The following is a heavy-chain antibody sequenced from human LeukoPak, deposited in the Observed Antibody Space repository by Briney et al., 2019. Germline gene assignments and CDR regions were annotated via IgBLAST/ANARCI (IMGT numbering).Heavy chain of an antibody. Sequence: ASVKVSGKASGYTFTGYYMHWVRQAPGQGLEWMGWINPNSGGTNYAQKFQGWVTMTRDTSISTAYMELSRLRSDDTAVYYCARDRGYCSSTSCYVWFDPWGQGTLVTVSS. CDR1: GYTFTGYY. V-gene: IGHV1-2*04. CDR2: INPNSGGT. J-gene: IGHJ5*02. D-gene: IGHD2-2*01. CDR3: ARDRGYCSSTSCYVWFDP.